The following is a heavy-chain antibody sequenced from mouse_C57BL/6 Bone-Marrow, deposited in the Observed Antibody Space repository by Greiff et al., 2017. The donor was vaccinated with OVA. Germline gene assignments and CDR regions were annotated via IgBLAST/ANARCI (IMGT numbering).Heavy chain of an antibody. CDR3: ASHLFAY. V-gene: IGHV5-4*03. CDR1: GFTFSSSA. Sequence: EVKVEESGGGLVKPGGSLKLSCAASGFTFSSSAMSWVRQTPEKRLEWVATISDGGSYTYYPDNVKGRFTISRDNAKNNLYLQMSHLKSEDTAMYYCASHLFAYWGQGTLVTVSA. J-gene: IGHJ3*01. CDR2: ISDGGSYT.